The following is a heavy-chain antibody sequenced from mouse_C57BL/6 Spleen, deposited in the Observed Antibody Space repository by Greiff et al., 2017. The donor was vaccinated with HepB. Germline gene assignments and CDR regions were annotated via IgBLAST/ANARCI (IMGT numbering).Heavy chain of an antibody. CDR3: ASGDPLDY. J-gene: IGHJ2*01. CDR1: GYTFTDYY. CDR2: IYPGSGNT. V-gene: IGHV1-76*01. Sequence: VQLQQSGAELVRPGASVKLSCKASGYTFTDYYINWVKQRPGQGLEWIARIYPGSGNTYYNEKFKGKATLTAEKSSSTAYMQLSSLTSEDSAVYFFASGDPLDYWGQGTTLTVSS.